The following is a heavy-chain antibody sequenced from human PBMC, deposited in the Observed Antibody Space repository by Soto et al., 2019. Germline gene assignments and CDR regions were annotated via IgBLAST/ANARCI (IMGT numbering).Heavy chain of an antibody. J-gene: IGHJ4*02. CDR1: GFPLSPTGKV. D-gene: IGHD3-10*01. V-gene: IGHV2-70*20. CDR2: IDWDNNK. Sequence: GAGPSLVNPTQTLTLTCHLFGFPLSPTGKVLTWVRQPPGKALEWLALIDWDNNKYYSTSLKTRLTISEDTSKNQVVLTMTNMDPVDTATYYCARIPHYSDPYYMDSWGQGTLVTVSS. CDR3: ARIPHYSDPYYMDS.